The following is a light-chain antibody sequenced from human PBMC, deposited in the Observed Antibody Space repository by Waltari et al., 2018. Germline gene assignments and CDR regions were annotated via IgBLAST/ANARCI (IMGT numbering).Light chain of an antibody. V-gene: IGLV1-44*01. CDR1: SSNFEQHR. Sequence: QSVLTQPPSASGTPGPGVTMSCSGNSSNFEQHRGTWYQQVPGTAPKLLIYSDHQRPSGVPARFFGSKSDTSASLAISGLQSDDEADYYCATWDDSLKGWVFGGGTKLTVL. CDR3: ATWDDSLKGWV. J-gene: IGLJ3*02. CDR2: SDH.